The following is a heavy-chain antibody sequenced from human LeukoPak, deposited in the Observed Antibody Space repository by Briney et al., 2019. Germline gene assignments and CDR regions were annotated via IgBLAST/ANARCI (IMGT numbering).Heavy chain of an antibody. V-gene: IGHV4-31*03. CDR2: IYYSGST. CDR3: ARGFSARSHYYGSGSKYNWFDP. J-gene: IGHJ5*02. Sequence: DPSETLSLTCTVSGGSISSGGYYWSWIRQHPGKGLEWIGYIYYSGSTYYNPSLKSRVTISVDTSKNQFSLKLSSVTAADTAVYYCARGFSARSHYYGSGSKYNWFDPWGQGTLVTVSS. CDR1: GGSISSGGYY. D-gene: IGHD3-10*01.